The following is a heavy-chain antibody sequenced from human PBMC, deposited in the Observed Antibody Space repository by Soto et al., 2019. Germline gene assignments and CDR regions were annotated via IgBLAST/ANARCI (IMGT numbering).Heavy chain of an antibody. CDR2: ISTSSTI. Sequence: GGSLRLSCAASGFTFSSYSMNWVRQAPGRGLEWVSYISTSSTIYYADSVKGRFTISRDNAKNSLYLQMSSLRDEDTAVYYCARGPLKLGYSYGPDYWGQGTLVTVSS. CDR1: GFTFSSYS. V-gene: IGHV3-48*02. D-gene: IGHD5-18*01. CDR3: ARGPLKLGYSYGPDY. J-gene: IGHJ4*02.